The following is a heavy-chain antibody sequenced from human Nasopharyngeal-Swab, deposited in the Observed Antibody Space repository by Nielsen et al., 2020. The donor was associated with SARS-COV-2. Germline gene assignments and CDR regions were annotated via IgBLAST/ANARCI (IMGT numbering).Heavy chain of an antibody. V-gene: IGHV3-23*01. CDR1: GFTFSSYA. J-gene: IGHJ6*02. CDR3: ARDSRSSSWYQIYYYYGMDV. Sequence: GESLKISCAASGFTFSSYAMSWVRQAPGKGLEWVSAISGSGGSTYYADSVKGRFTISRDNAKNSLYLQMNSLRAEDTAVYYCARDSRSSSWYQIYYYYGMDVWGQGTTVTVSS. D-gene: IGHD6-13*01. CDR2: ISGSGGST.